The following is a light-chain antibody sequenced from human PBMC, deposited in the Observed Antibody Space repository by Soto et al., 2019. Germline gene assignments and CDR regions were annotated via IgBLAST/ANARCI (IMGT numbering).Light chain of an antibody. CDR3: QQYNNWPPIT. V-gene: IGKV3-15*01. Sequence: EIMMTQSPATLSVSPGERATLSCRASQSVRNNLAWYQQKPGQVPRLLIYYASTRATGVPARFSGSGSGTEFTLTISSLQSEDFALYYCQQYNNWPPITFGQGTRLEIK. CDR1: QSVRNN. J-gene: IGKJ5*01. CDR2: YAS.